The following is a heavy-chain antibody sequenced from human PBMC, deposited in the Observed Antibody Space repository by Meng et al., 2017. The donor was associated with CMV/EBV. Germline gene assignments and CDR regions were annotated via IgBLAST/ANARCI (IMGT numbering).Heavy chain of an antibody. D-gene: IGHD3-3*01. V-gene: IGHV3-66*02. J-gene: IGHJ4*02. Sequence: GESLKISCAASGFTVSSNYMSWVRQAPGKGLEWVSVIYSGGSTYYADSVKGRFTISRDNSKNTLYLQMNSLRAEDTAVYYCARGGVYYDFWSGYYYYFDYWGQGTLVTSPQ. CDR1: GFTVSSNY. CDR2: IYSGGST. CDR3: ARGGVYYDFWSGYYYYFDY.